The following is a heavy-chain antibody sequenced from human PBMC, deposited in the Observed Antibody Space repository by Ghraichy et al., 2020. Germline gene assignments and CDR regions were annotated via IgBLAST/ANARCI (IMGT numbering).Heavy chain of an antibody. Sequence: SLSLTCAASGFTFSSYGMHWVRQAPGKGLEWVAVIWYDGSNKYYADSVKGRFTISRDNSKNTLYLQMNSLRAEDTAVYYCARDRITMVRGVILYYYGMDVWGQGTTVTVSS. D-gene: IGHD3-10*01. CDR1: GFTFSSYG. CDR2: IWYDGSNK. V-gene: IGHV3-33*01. CDR3: ARDRITMVRGVILYYYGMDV. J-gene: IGHJ6*02.